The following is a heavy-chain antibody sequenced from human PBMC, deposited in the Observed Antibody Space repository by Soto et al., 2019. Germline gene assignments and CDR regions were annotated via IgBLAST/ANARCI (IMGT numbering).Heavy chain of an antibody. CDR3: ARHDLSFNGGYYDGMDV. V-gene: IGHV5-51*01. CDR2: IYPSDSDT. J-gene: IGHJ6*02. D-gene: IGHD2-21*02. Sequence: GESLKISCKASGYSFTAYWIGWVRQVPGKGLEWMGIIYPSDSDTRYSPPFQGQVTISADKSIRTLYLHWSSLKASDSAIYYCARHDLSFNGGYYDGMDVWGQGTTVTVSS. CDR1: GYSFTAYW.